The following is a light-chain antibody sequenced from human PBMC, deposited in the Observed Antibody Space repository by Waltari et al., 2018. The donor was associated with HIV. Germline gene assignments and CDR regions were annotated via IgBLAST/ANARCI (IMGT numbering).Light chain of an antibody. Sequence: QSVLTQPPSASGTPGQRLSISCSGGSSNIGSNIVNWYQQLPGTAPKLLIYSNNQRPSGVPDRFSGSKSGTSASLAISGLQSEDEADYYCAAWDDSLNAWVFGGGTKLTVL. V-gene: IGLV1-44*01. J-gene: IGLJ3*02. CDR1: SSNIGSNI. CDR3: AAWDDSLNAWV. CDR2: SNN.